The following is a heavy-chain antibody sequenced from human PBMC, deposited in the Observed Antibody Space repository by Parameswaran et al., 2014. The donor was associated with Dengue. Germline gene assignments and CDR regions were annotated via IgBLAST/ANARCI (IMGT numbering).Heavy chain of an antibody. D-gene: IGHD3-3*01. CDR2: IYYSGST. CDR3: ARENSFWSGYYSFDY. V-gene: IGHV4-31*02. J-gene: IGHJ4*01. Sequence: PGKGLEWIGYIYYSGSTYYNPSLKSRLTISVDTSKNQFSLKLSSVTAADTAVYYCARENSFWSGYYSFDYWGHGTLVTVSS.